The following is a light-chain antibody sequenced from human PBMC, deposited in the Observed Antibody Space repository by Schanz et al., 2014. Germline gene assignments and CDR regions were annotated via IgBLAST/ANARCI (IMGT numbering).Light chain of an antibody. CDR2: GNN. J-gene: IGLJ2*01. V-gene: IGLV1-40*01. CDR1: SSNIGAGYD. CDR3: ATWDGGLNGLVV. Sequence: QSVLTQPPSVSGAPGQRVTISCTGSSSNIGAGYDVHWYQQLPGTAPKLLIYGNNNRPSGVPDRFSGSKSGTSASLAISGLQSEDEADYYCATWDGGLNGLVVFGGGTKLTVL.